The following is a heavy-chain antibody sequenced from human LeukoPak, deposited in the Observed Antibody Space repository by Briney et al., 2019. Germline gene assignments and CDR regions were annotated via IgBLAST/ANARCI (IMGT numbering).Heavy chain of an antibody. V-gene: IGHV1-18*01. D-gene: IGHD2-2*01. CDR2: ISAYNGNT. J-gene: IGHJ6*03. Sequence: GASVKVSCKASGYTFTSYGISWVRQAPGQGLEWMGWISAYNGNTNYAQKLQGRVTMTTDTSTSTAYMELRSLRSDDTAVYYCARDSVVVVPAARENYYYYYMDVWGKGTTVTVSS. CDR3: ARDSVVVVPAARENYYYYYMDV. CDR1: GYTFTSYG.